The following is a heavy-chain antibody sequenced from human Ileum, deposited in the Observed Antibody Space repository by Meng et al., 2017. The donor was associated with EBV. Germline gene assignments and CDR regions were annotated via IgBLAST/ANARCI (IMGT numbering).Heavy chain of an antibody. V-gene: IGHV4-4*02. CDR1: DDSTIRSNW. CDR3: ARGEDYTWDV. D-gene: IGHD3-16*01. J-gene: IGHJ4*02. CDR2: ILHAGVT. Sequence: QVQLHGSGPRLVKPSGTLSLTCSVSDDSTIRSNWWSWVRQPPGKGLEWIGEILHAGVTNYNPSLKSRVSMSVDRSRIQASLNLNSVTAADTAIYYCARGEDYTWDVWGQGILVTVSS.